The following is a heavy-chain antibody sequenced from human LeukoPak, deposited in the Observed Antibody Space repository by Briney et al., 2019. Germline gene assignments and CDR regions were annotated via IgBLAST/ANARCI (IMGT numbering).Heavy chain of an antibody. Sequence: ASVKVSCKASGYTFTSYGISWVRQAPGQGLEGMGWISSYNGNTNYAQKLQGRVTMTTDTSTSTAYMELRSLRSDDTAVYYCARGPGGRSGYYPLEDYYYYYYMDVWGKGTTVTVSS. CDR1: GYTFTSYG. V-gene: IGHV1-18*01. J-gene: IGHJ6*03. CDR2: ISSYNGNT. D-gene: IGHD3-22*01. CDR3: ARGPGGRSGYYPLEDYYYYYYMDV.